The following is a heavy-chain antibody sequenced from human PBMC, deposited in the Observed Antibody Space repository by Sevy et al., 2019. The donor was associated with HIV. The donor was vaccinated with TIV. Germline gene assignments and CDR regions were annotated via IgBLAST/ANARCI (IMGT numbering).Heavy chain of an antibody. V-gene: IGHV4-39*01. Sequence: SETLSLTCTVSGGSISSSNYYWGWIRQPPGKGLEWIGTIYYRGSAYYNSSLKSRVTIFIDTSNNQFSLRLSSVTAADTAVYYCARRDYYGYSDSSGQRTLVTVSS. D-gene: IGHD3-3*01. J-gene: IGHJ4*02. CDR1: GGSISSSNYY. CDR2: IYYRGSA. CDR3: ARRDYYGYSDS.